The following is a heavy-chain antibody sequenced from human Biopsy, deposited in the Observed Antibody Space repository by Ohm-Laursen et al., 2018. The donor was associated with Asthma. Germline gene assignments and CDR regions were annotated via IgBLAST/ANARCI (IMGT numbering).Heavy chain of an antibody. D-gene: IGHD5-12*01. Sequence: SSVKVSCKASGDSFSNYAINWVRQALGQGLEWMGGLIPVLGTPDHAQMFEGRVTITADESMSTAYMELSSLSSEDTAVYYCARGYSGSDRIVYYYSGLEVWGQGTTVTVSS. J-gene: IGHJ6*02. CDR2: LIPVLGTP. CDR3: ARGYSGSDRIVYYYSGLEV. CDR1: GDSFSNYA. V-gene: IGHV1-69*01.